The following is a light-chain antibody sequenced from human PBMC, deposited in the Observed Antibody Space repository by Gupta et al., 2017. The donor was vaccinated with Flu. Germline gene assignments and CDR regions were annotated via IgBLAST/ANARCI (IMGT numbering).Light chain of an antibody. CDR3: AVWDDSLDGRL. CDR1: SSNIGSNA. V-gene: IGLV1-44*01. J-gene: IGLJ2*01. Sequence: SVLTQPPSASGTPGQSVTVSGSGSSSNIGSNAVSWYLQLPGTVPKLLIYGNSQRPSGVPDRFSGSKSGTSASLAISGLQSEDEADYYCAVWDDSLDGRLFGGGTKLTVL. CDR2: GNS.